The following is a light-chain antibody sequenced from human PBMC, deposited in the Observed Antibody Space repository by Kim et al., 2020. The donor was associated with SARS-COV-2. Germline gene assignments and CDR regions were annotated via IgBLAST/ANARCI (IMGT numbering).Light chain of an antibody. J-gene: IGKJ1*01. CDR1: QSVSNSY. CDR3: QQYGSSPYT. CDR2: GAS. Sequence: EIVLTQSPGTLSLSPGERATLSCRASQSVSNSYLAWYQQKLGQAPRLLIYGASTRATGIPDRFSASGSGTDFTLTISRLEPEDFAVYYCQQYGSSPYTFGQGTKVDIK. V-gene: IGKV3-20*01.